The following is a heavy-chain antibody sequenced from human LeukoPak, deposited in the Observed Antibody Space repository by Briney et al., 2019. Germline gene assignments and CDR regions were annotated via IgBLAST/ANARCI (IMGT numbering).Heavy chain of an antibody. D-gene: IGHD3-3*01. J-gene: IGHJ4*02. CDR3: ASGPITIFGVVTNFDY. V-gene: IGHV3-74*01. Sequence: GGSLRHSCAASGFTFSSYWMYWVRQAPGKGLVWVSRINSDGSNTRYEDSVMGRFTIARDNAKHTLYLQMNSLRAEDTAVYYCASGPITIFGVVTNFDYWGQGTLVTVSS. CDR2: INSDGSNT. CDR1: GFTFSSYW.